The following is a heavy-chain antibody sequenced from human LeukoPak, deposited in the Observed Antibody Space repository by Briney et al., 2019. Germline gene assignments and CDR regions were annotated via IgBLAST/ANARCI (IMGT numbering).Heavy chain of an antibody. V-gene: IGHV4-38-2*02. D-gene: IGHD6-19*01. CDR2: FYFGGTN. Sequence: SETLSLTCTVSGYSISSGYYWGWIRQPPGKGLEWIATFYFGGTNYYNPSLKSRVTVSVDSSKNQFSLSLSSVTAADTAIYYCARHWYGSGWYHDAFDMWGQGTLVTVSS. CDR1: GYSISSGYY. J-gene: IGHJ3*02. CDR3: ARHWYGSGWYHDAFDM.